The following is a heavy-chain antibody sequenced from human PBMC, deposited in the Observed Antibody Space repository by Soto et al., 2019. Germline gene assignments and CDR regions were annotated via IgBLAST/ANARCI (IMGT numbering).Heavy chain of an antibody. CDR3: ARDEPPGYSSSWRKKYYGMDV. V-gene: IGHV1-69*13. J-gene: IGHJ6*02. CDR2: IIPIFGTA. D-gene: IGHD6-13*01. Sequence: GASVKVSCKASGGTFSSYAISWVRQAPGQGLEWMGGIIPIFGTANYAQKFQGRVTITADESTSTAYMELSSLRSEDTAVYYCARDEPPGYSSSWRKKYYGMDVWGQGTTVTVSS. CDR1: GGTFSSYA.